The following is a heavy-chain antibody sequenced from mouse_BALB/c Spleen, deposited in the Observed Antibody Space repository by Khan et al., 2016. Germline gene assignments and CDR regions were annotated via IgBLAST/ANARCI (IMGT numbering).Heavy chain of an antibody. CDR1: GYTFTNYG. D-gene: IGHD2-3*01. Sequence: QIQLVQSGPELKKPGETVKISCKASGYTFTNYGMNWVKQAPGKALKWLGWINTYTGEPTYADDFKGRLAFSVETSASTAYLQINNLKNEDTATYFCASIYDGYYVGLYYAMDYWGQGTSVTVSS. CDR3: ASIYDGYYVGLYYAMDY. CDR2: INTYTGEP. V-gene: IGHV9-3-1*01. J-gene: IGHJ4*01.